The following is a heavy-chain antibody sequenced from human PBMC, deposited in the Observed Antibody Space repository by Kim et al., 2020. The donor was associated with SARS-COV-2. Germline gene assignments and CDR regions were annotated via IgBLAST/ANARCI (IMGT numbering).Heavy chain of an antibody. D-gene: IGHD2-21*01. CDR1: GFTFSTYW. Sequence: GGSLRLSCAASGFTFSTYWMHWVRQAPGTGLVWVSRVKGDGSSIIYADSVKGRFTISRDNAKNTLYLQMNSLRAEDTAVYYCARDSDRNDYSRFEGWGQGTLVTVSS. J-gene: IGHJ4*02. CDR3: ARDSDRNDYSRFEG. CDR2: VKGDGSSI. V-gene: IGHV3-74*01.